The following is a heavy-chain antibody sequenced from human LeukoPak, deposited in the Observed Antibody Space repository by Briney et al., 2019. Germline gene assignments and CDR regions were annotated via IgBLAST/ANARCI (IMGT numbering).Heavy chain of an antibody. D-gene: IGHD2-15*01. Sequence: SGTLSLTCAVSCGSISSSNWWSWVRQPPGKGLEWIGEIYHSGSTNYNPSLKSRVTISVDKSKNQFSLKLSSVTAADTAVYYCAKGYCSGGSCNNWFDPWGQGTLVTVSS. CDR2: IYHSGST. J-gene: IGHJ5*02. V-gene: IGHV4-4*02. CDR1: CGSISSSNW. CDR3: AKGYCSGGSCNNWFDP.